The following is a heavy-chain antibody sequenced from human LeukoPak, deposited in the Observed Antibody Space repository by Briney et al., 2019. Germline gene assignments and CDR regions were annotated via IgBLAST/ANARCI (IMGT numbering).Heavy chain of an antibody. D-gene: IGHD1-26*01. Sequence: SETLSLTCAVYGGSFSGYYWSWIRQPPGKGLEWIGEINHSGSTNYNPSLKSRVTISVDTSKNQFSLKLSSVTAADTAVYYCARGGIWMGATAGYWGQGTLVTVPS. CDR1: GGSFSGYY. V-gene: IGHV4-34*01. CDR3: ARGGIWMGATAGY. CDR2: INHSGST. J-gene: IGHJ4*02.